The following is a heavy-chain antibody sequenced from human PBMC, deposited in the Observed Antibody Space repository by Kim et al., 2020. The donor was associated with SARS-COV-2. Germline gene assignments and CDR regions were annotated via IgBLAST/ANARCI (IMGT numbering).Heavy chain of an antibody. CDR2: INHSGST. D-gene: IGHD6-13*01. V-gene: IGHV4-34*01. J-gene: IGHJ4*01. Sequence: LSLTCAVYGGSFSGYYWSWIRQPPGKGLEWIGEINHSGSTDYNPSLKSRVTISVDTSKNQFSLKLSSVTAADTAVYYCARGTSSWYALSTLYYFDYWG. CDR1: GGSFSGYY. CDR3: ARGTSSWYALSTLYYFDY.